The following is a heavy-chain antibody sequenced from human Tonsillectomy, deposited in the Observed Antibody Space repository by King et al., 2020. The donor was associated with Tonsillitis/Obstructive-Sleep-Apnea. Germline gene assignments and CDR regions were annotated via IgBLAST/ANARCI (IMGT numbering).Heavy chain of an antibody. Sequence: VTLKESGPALVKPTQTLTLTCTFSGFSLSTSGMCVSWIRQPPGKALEWLARIDWDDDKYYSKSLKTRLTISKDTSKNRVVLTMTNMDPVDTATYYCARILRDYDYIWGTYRYTLDYWGQGTLVTVSS. CDR2: IDWDDDK. CDR1: GFSLSTSGMC. V-gene: IGHV2-70*11. D-gene: IGHD3-16*02. CDR3: ARILRDYDYIWGTYRYTLDY. J-gene: IGHJ4*02.